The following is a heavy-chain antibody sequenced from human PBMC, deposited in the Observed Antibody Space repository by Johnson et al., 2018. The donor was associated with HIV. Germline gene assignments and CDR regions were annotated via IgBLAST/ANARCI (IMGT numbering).Heavy chain of an antibody. CDR1: GFTFSSYD. V-gene: IGHV3-13*01. CDR3: ASCESDSSGRGAFDI. Sequence: EQLVESGGGLVQPGGSLRLSCAASGFTFSSYDMHWVRQATGKGLEWVSAIGTAGDTYYADSVKGGFTISRDNSKNTLYLQMNSLRAEDTAVYYCASCESDSSGRGAFDIWGQGTMVTVSS. D-gene: IGHD3-22*01. CDR2: IGTAGDT. J-gene: IGHJ3*02.